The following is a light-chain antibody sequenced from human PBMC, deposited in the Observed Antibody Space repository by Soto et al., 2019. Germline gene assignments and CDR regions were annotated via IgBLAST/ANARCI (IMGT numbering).Light chain of an antibody. J-gene: IGLJ1*01. V-gene: IGLV1-40*01. CDR3: QSYDSSLSGYV. CDR1: SSNIGAGYD. Sequence: QSVLTQPPSVSGAPGQRVTISCTGISSNIGAGYDVHWYQQLPGTAPKLLIYGNTNRPSGVPDRFSGSRSGTSASLAITGLRAGDEADYYCQSYDSSLSGYVFGTGTKLTVL. CDR2: GNT.